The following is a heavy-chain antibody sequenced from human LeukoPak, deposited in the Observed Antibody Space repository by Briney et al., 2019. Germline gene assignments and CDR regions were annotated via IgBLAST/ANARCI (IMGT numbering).Heavy chain of an antibody. J-gene: IGHJ6*02. CDR1: GFTFSSYA. CDR3: AREEADGMDV. Sequence: GGSLRLSCAASGFTFSSYAMSWVRQAPGKGLEWVSGISGSGGSTYYADSVTGRLTISRDNSKNTLYLEMNSLRAEDTAVYYCAREEADGMDVWGQGTTVTVSS. V-gene: IGHV3-23*01. CDR2: ISGSGGST. D-gene: IGHD6-25*01.